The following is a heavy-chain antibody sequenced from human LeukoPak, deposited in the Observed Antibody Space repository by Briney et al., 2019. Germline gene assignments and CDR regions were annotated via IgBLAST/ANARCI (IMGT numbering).Heavy chain of an antibody. CDR1: GFTFSPFE. V-gene: IGHV3-48*03. Sequence: GGSLRLSCVASGFTFSPFEMNWVRQAPGKGLEWVSYISRSSSPIYYADSVKGRFTISRDNAMNLLYLQMNSLRDEDTAVYYCAGGAGVIGSTEYWGQGTLVTVSS. CDR2: ISRSSSPI. CDR3: AGGAGVIGSTEY. J-gene: IGHJ4*02. D-gene: IGHD2-8*01.